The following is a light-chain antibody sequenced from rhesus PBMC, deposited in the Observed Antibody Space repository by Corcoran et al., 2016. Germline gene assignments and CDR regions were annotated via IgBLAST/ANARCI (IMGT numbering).Light chain of an antibody. CDR3: QQGSSSPLT. CDR2: AAS. Sequence: DIQMSQSPSSLSASVGDKVTIACRASQGISNALAWYQQKPGKAPKLLLYAASSLESGAPSRFSGSRSGTDLTLPISSLQPEDFATYYFQQGSSSPLTFGGGTKVELK. J-gene: IGKJ4*01. V-gene: IGKV1-33*01. CDR1: QGISNA.